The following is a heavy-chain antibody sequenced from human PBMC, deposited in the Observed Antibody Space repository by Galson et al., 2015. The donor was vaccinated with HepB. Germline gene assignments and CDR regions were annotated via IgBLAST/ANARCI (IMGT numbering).Heavy chain of an antibody. Sequence: SVKVSCKASGDTLTSYSIGWLRQAPGQGLERMGRIIAVLDLPEYAQKFQGRVTIAADRSTSTAYMELSSLRSDDTAVYFCARWGMDAFDVWGQGTKVTVSS. J-gene: IGHJ3*01. CDR2: IIAVLDLP. CDR3: ARWGMDAFDV. V-gene: IGHV1-69*02. CDR1: GDTLTSYS. D-gene: IGHD7-27*01.